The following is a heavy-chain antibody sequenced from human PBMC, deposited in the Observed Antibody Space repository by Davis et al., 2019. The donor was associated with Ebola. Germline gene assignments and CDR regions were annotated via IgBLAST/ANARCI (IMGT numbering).Heavy chain of an antibody. CDR3: ARDEEYGGNSHYFDY. D-gene: IGHD4-23*01. CDR2: ISSSSSYI. CDR1: GFTFSSYS. Sequence: PGGSLRLSCAASGFTFSSYSMNWVRQAPGKGLEWVSSISSSSSYIYYADSVKGRFTISRDNAKNSLYLQMNSLRAEDTAVYYCARDEEYGGNSHYFDYWGQGTLVTVSS. J-gene: IGHJ4*02. V-gene: IGHV3-21*01.